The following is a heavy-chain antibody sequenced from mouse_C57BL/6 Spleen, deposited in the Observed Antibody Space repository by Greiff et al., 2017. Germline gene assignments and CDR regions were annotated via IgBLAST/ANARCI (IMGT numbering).Heavy chain of an antibody. CDR3: ARASQATEAMDY. D-gene: IGHD3-2*02. CDR1: GYAFSSSW. J-gene: IGHJ4*01. Sequence: QVQLQQSGPELVKPGASVKISCKASGYAFSSSWMNWVKQRPGKGLEWIGRIYPGDGDTNYNGKFKGKATLTADKSSSTAYMQLSSLTSEDSAVYVCARASQATEAMDYWGQGTSVTVSS. V-gene: IGHV1-82*01. CDR2: IYPGDGDT.